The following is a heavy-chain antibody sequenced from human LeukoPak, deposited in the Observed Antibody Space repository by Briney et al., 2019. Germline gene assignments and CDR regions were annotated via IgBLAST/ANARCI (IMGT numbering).Heavy chain of an antibody. V-gene: IGHV3-30*03. Sequence: GGSLRLSCAASGFTFSSYGMHWVRQAPGKGLEWVAVISYDGRNKYYADSVKGRFTISRDNSKNTLYLQMNSLRAEDTAVYYCARDRAAYDFWSGSLQWGQGTLVTVSS. CDR3: ARDRAAYDFWSGSLQ. J-gene: IGHJ4*02. CDR2: ISYDGRNK. D-gene: IGHD3-3*01. CDR1: GFTFSSYG.